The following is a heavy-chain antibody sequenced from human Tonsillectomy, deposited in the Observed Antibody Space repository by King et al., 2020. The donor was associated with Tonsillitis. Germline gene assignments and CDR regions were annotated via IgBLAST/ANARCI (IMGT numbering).Heavy chain of an antibody. J-gene: IGHJ2*01. Sequence: QLQESGPGLVKPSETLSLTCTVSGGSISSSSYYWGWIRQPPGKGLEWIGSIYYSASTYYNPSLKSRVTISVDTSKNQFSLKLSSVTAADTAVYYCARQKYSSGWYRYFDLWGRGTLVTVSS. CDR3: ARQKYSSGWYRYFDL. D-gene: IGHD6-19*01. V-gene: IGHV4-39*01. CDR1: GGSISSSSYY. CDR2: IYYSAST.